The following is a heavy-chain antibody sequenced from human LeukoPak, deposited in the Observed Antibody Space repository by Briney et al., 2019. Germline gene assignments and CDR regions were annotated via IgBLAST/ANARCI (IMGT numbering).Heavy chain of an antibody. CDR3: ATRSAFGSYFDY. CDR2: FDPEDGET. J-gene: IGHJ4*02. D-gene: IGHD1-26*01. V-gene: IGHV1-24*01. Sequence: ASVEVSCKVSGYTLTELSMHWVRQAPGKGLEWMGGFDPEDGETIYAQKFQGRVTMTEDTSTDTAYMELSSLRSEDTAVYYCATRSAFGSYFDYWGQGTLVTVSS. CDR1: GYTLTELS.